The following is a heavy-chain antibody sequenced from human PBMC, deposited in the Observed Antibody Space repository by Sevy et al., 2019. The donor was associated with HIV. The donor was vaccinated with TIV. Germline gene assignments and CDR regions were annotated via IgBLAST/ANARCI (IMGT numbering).Heavy chain of an antibody. CDR3: AQETFGGFDS. CDR1: GFSFSAYW. D-gene: IGHD3-16*01. Sequence: GGSLRLSCAASGFSFSAYWMNWVRQAPGKGLEWVANIKPDGSDKHYVDSAEGRFTISRDNAKNSLYLQRNSLRVEDTGMYYCAQETFGGFDSWGQGTLVTVSS. CDR2: IKPDGSDK. J-gene: IGHJ4*02. V-gene: IGHV3-7*01.